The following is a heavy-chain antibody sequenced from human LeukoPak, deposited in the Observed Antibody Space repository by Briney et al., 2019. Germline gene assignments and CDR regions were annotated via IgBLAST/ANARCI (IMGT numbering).Heavy chain of an antibody. V-gene: IGHV3-66*01. D-gene: IGHD3-22*01. Sequence: GGSLRLSCAASGFTVSSNYMTWVRQAPGKGLEWVSVIYSGGTTYYADSVKGRFTISRDNSQNTLYLQMNGLRVEDTAVYYCARTYYYDGGGPDWGQGTLVTVSS. CDR3: ARTYYYDGGGPD. J-gene: IGHJ4*02. CDR1: GFTVSSNY. CDR2: IYSGGTT.